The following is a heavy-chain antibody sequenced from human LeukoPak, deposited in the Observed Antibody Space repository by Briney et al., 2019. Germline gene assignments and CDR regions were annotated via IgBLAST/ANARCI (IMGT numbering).Heavy chain of an antibody. Sequence: SETLSLTCTVSGDSISSSRYYWGWIRQPPGKGLEWIGTVYYSGSTYYNPSLQSRVTISVDTSKNQFSLKLISVTAADTAIYYCVRVGDSATGSVLDNWGPGTLVTVSS. CDR3: VRVGDSATGSVLDN. CDR1: GDSISSSRYY. D-gene: IGHD2-8*02. J-gene: IGHJ4*02. CDR2: VYYSGST. V-gene: IGHV4-39*01.